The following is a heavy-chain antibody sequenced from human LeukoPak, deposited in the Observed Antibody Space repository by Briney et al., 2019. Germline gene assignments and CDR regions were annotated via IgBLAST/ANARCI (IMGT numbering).Heavy chain of an antibody. D-gene: IGHD6-13*01. J-gene: IGHJ4*02. CDR1: GFTFSSYA. Sequence: PGGSLRLSCSASGFTFSSYAVHWVRQAPGKGLEYVSAISSNGGSTYYADSVKGGFTISRDNSKNTLYLQMSSLRAEDTAVYYCVKEGIPGYSSSWYGVDYWGQGTLVTVSS. CDR3: VKEGIPGYSSSWYGVDY. CDR2: ISSNGGST. V-gene: IGHV3-64D*06.